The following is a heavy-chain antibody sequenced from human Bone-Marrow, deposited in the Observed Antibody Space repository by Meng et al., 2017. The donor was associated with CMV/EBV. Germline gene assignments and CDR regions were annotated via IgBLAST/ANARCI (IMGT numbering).Heavy chain of an antibody. CDR3: ARGRVLVSATYFDY. CDR2: INHGGTT. J-gene: IGHJ4*02. CDR1: GGSFGVYY. Sequence: SQTLSLTCDGYGGSFGVYYWSWIRQPPVKGLEWIGQINHGGTTNYSPSLRTRLILSIAPFKRQFSLTLRSVTDADTGLYFCARGRVLVSATYFDYWGQGNLVTVSS. V-gene: IGHV4-34*01. D-gene: IGHD3-16*02.